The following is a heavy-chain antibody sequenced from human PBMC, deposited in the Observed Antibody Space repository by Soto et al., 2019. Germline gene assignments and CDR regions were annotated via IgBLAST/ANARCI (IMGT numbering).Heavy chain of an antibody. CDR1: GGTFSSYA. J-gene: IGHJ3*02. CDR3: ARGCPEYSSSCGAFDI. CDR2: IIPIFGTA. D-gene: IGHD6-13*01. V-gene: IGHV1-69*12. Sequence: QVQLVQSGAEVKKPGSSVKVSCKASGGTFSSYAISWVRQAPGQGLEWMGGIIPIFGTANYAQKFQGRVTITADESRSTAYMELSSRRSEDTAVYYCARGCPEYSSSCGAFDIWGQGTMVTVSS.